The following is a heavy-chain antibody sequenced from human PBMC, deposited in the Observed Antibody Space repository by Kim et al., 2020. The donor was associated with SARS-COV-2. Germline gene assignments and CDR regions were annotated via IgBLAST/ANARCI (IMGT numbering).Heavy chain of an antibody. CDR2: ISYDGSNK. CDR3: AKGTLWFGEFMYYFDY. J-gene: IGHJ4*01. Sequence: GGSLRLSCAASGFTFSSYGMHWVRQAPGKGLEWVAVISYDGSNKYYADSVKGRFTISRDNSKNTLYLQMNSLRAEDTAVYYCAKGTLWFGEFMYYFDYWG. D-gene: IGHD3-10*01. V-gene: IGHV3-30*18. CDR1: GFTFSSYG.